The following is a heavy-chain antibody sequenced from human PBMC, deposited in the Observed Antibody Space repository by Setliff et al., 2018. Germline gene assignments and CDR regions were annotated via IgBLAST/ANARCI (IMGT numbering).Heavy chain of an antibody. Sequence: PGGSLRLSCAASGFTFSTYTTNWVRQAPGKGLEWVSSIDTSRSYIYYADSVKGRFTISRDNAENSLYLQMNSLRAEDTAVYYCARSEGCGATNCSPFDYWGQGTLVTVSS. CDR1: GFTFSTYT. V-gene: IGHV3-21*01. J-gene: IGHJ4*02. CDR3: ARSEGCGATNCSPFDY. D-gene: IGHD2-2*01. CDR2: IDTSRSYI.